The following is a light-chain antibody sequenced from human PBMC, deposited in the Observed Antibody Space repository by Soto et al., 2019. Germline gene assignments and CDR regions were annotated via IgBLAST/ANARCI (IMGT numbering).Light chain of an antibody. CDR2: GAS. CDR3: QQYGSSPPWT. Sequence: EIVMTQSPATLSVSPGEGATLSCRASQSVSSNFAWYQQKPGQAPRLLIYGASSRATGVPDRFSGSWSGTDFALTINRLEPEDFAVYYCQQYGSSPPWTFGQGTK. J-gene: IGKJ1*01. CDR1: QSVSSN. V-gene: IGKV3-20*01.